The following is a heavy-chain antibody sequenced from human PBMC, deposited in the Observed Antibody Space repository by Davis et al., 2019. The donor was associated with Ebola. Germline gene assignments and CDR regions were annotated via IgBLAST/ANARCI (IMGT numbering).Heavy chain of an antibody. J-gene: IGHJ4*02. CDR1: GGSISSGGYY. CDR3: ARTTRGSGWFLDY. Sequence: MPSETLSLTCTVSGGSISSGGYYWSWIRQHPGKGLEWIGYIYYSGSTYYNPSLKSRVTISVDTSKNQFSLKLSSVTAADTAVYYCARTTRGSGWFLDYWGQGTLVTVSS. CDR2: IYYSGST. V-gene: IGHV4-31*03. D-gene: IGHD6-19*01.